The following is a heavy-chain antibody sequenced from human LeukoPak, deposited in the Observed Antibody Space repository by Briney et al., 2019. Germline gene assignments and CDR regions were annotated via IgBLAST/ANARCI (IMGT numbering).Heavy chain of an antibody. J-gene: IGHJ4*02. V-gene: IGHV3-23*01. CDR1: GFTFSSYA. Sequence: GGSLRLSCAASGFTFSSYAMSWVRQAPGKGLEWVSAISGSGGSTYYADSVKGRFTISRDNSKNTLYLQMNSLRAEDTAVYYCAKDLRVSFITIFGVVQWGQGTLVTVSS. CDR2: ISGSGGST. CDR3: AKDLRVSFITIFGVVQ. D-gene: IGHD3-3*01.